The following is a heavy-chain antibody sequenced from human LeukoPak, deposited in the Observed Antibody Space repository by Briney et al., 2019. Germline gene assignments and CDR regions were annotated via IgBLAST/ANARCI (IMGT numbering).Heavy chain of an antibody. J-gene: IGHJ6*03. CDR3: ARDPYSGSYGNYYYYYMDV. V-gene: IGHV1-24*01. Sequence: VASVKVSCKVSGYTLTELSMHWVRQAPGKGLEWMGGFDPEDGETIYAQKFQGRVTMTEDTSTDTAYMELSSLRSEDTAVYYCARDPYSGSYGNYYYYYMDVWGKGTTVTISS. CDR1: GYTLTELS. D-gene: IGHD1-26*01. CDR2: FDPEDGET.